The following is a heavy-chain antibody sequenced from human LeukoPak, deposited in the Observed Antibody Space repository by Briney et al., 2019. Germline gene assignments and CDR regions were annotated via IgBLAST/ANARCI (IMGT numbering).Heavy chain of an antibody. V-gene: IGHV4-61*02. CDR1: GGSISSGSYY. J-gene: IGHJ4*02. D-gene: IGHD3-3*01. Sequence: SETLSLTCTVSGGSISSGSYYWSWLRQPAGKGLEWIGRIYTSGSTNYNPSLKSRVTISVDTSKNQFSLKLSSVTAADTAVYYCARAAVAIFGVVTTAKIDYWGQGTLVTVSS. CDR2: IYTSGST. CDR3: ARAAVAIFGVVTTAKIDY.